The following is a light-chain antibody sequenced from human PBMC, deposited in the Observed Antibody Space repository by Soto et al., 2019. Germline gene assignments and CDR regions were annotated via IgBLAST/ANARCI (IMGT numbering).Light chain of an antibody. CDR1: QSVLYSSNNKNY. CDR3: QQYYSTPLT. J-gene: IGKJ3*01. CDR2: WAS. Sequence: DIVMTQSPDSLAVSLGERATINCKSSQSVLYSSNNKNYLAWYQQKPGQPPKLLIYWASTRESGVPDRFSGSASGTDFTLTISSLQAEDVAVYYCQQYYSTPLTFGPGTKVDLQ. V-gene: IGKV4-1*01.